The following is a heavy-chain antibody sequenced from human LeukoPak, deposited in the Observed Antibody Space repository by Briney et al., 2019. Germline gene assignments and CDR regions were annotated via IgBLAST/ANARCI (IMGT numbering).Heavy chain of an antibody. CDR2: IGTAGDT. D-gene: IGHD6-13*01. J-gene: IGHJ6*02. CDR3: ARVGQQLGPHYYGMDV. V-gene: IGHV3-13*01. CDR1: GFTFSSYD. Sequence: PGGSLRLSCAASGFTFSSYDMHWVRQATGKGLEWVSAIGTAGDTYYPGSVKGRFTISRENAKNSLYLQMNSLRAGDTAVYYCARVGQQLGPHYYGMDVWGQGTTVTVSS.